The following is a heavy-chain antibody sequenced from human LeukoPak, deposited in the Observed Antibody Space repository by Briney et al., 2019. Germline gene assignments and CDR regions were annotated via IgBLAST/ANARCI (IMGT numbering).Heavy chain of an antibody. CDR3: ARGLGYSYGYGIDY. Sequence: PGGSLRLSCAASGFIFSSYAMHWVRQAPGKGLEWAAIIWYDGSNKYHADSVKGRFTISRDNSKNALYLQMNSLRVEDTALYYCARGLGYSYGYGIDYWGQGTLVTVSS. D-gene: IGHD5-18*01. CDR2: IWYDGSNK. CDR1: GFIFSSYA. J-gene: IGHJ4*02. V-gene: IGHV3-33*01.